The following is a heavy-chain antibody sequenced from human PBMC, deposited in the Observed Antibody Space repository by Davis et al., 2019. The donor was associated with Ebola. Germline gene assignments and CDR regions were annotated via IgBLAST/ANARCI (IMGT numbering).Heavy chain of an antibody. V-gene: IGHV4-31*03. J-gene: IGHJ4*02. CDR1: GGSISSGGYY. Sequence: PSETLSLTCTVSGGSISSGGYYWSWIRQHPGKGLEWIGYIYYSGSTYYNPSLKSRVTISVDTSKNQFSLKLSSVTAADTAVYYCARVSIRFLEWLVDYWGQGTLVTVSS. CDR3: ARVSIRFLEWLVDY. CDR2: IYYSGST. D-gene: IGHD3-3*01.